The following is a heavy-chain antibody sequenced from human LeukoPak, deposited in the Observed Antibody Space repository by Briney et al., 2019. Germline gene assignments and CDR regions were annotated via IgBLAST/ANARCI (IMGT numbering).Heavy chain of an antibody. V-gene: IGHV3-30*02. J-gene: IGHJ4*02. D-gene: IGHD7-27*01. Sequence: GGSLRLSCAASGFTFRKYGMHCVRQAPGKGLEWVAFIRNDGSDKYYADSVKGRFTISRDSPKNTLYVQMNSLRAEDTAVYYCAKDFNWGFDYWGQGILVPVSS. CDR1: GFTFRKYG. CDR3: AKDFNWGFDY. CDR2: IRNDGSDK.